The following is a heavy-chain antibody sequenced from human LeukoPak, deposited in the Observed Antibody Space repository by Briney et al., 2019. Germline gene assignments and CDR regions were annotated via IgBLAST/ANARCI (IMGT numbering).Heavy chain of an antibody. Sequence: GGSLRLSCAASGFTFDDYAMHWVRQVPGKGLEWVSGISWNSGSTGYAGSVKGRFTMSGDNTKNSLYLQMNSLTPDDTALYYCVRGNFGPAQWFDPWGQGTLVTVSS. CDR1: GFTFDDYA. CDR2: ISWNSGST. CDR3: VRGNFGPAQWFDP. J-gene: IGHJ5*02. D-gene: IGHD3/OR15-3a*01. V-gene: IGHV3-9*01.